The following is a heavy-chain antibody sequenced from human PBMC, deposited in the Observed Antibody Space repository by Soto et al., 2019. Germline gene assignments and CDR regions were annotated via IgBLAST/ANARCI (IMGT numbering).Heavy chain of an antibody. V-gene: IGHV3-21*01. Sequence: GGSLRLSCAASGFTFSSYSMNWVRQAPGKGLEWVSYISSNSSYIYYADSVKGRFTISRDNAKNSLYLQMNSLRAEDTAVYYCARERDIASRPVYFDIWGQGTMVTVSS. CDR2: ISSNSSYI. CDR1: GFTFSSYS. J-gene: IGHJ1*01. CDR3: ARERDIASRPVYFDI. D-gene: IGHD3-22*01.